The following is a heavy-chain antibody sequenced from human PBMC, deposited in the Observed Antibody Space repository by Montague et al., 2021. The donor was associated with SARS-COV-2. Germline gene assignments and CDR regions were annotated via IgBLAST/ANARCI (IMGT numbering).Heavy chain of an antibody. CDR3: ANRGVRYFDAQGVWYYFDY. V-gene: IGHV3-23*01. J-gene: IGHJ4*02. CDR2: ISDSGGST. Sequence: SLRLSCAAPGFTFSSYGMTWVRQAPGKGLGWVSTISDSGGSTYYADSVKGRFTISRDNSKNTLYLQMNSLRAEDTAVYYCANRGVRYFDAQGVWYYFDYWGQGTLVTVSS. D-gene: IGHD3-9*01. CDR1: GFTFSSYG.